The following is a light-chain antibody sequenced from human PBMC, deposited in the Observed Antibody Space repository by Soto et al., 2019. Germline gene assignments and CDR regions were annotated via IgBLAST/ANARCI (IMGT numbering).Light chain of an antibody. CDR1: QSVSTN. Sequence: IVMTQSPATLSVSPGERATLSCRASQSVSTNLAWYQQKPGQAPRLLIHGASTRATGIPARFSGSGSGTEFTLTISSLQSEDFAVYYCQQFNSWPWTFGQGTKVEIK. CDR2: GAS. J-gene: IGKJ1*01. V-gene: IGKV3-15*01. CDR3: QQFNSWPWT.